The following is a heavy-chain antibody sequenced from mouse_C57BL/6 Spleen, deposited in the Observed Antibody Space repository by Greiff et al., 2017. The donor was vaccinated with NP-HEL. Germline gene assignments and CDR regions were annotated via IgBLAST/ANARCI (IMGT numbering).Heavy chain of an antibody. CDR1: GYAFSSSW. Sequence: QVQLKESGPELVKPGASVKISCKASGYAFSSSWMNWVKQRPGKGLEWIGRIYPGDGDTNYNGKFKGKATLTADKSSSKAYMQLSSLTSEDSAVYFCAMAWFAYWGQGTLVTVSA. D-gene: IGHD2-3*01. CDR3: AMAWFAY. CDR2: IYPGDGDT. V-gene: IGHV1-82*01. J-gene: IGHJ3*01.